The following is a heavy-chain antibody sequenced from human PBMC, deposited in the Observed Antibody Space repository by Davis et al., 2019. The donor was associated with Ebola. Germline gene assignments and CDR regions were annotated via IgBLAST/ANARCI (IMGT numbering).Heavy chain of an antibody. Sequence: GESLKISCAASGFTFSSYGMHWVRQAPGKGLEWVAVISYDGSNKYYADSVKGRFTISRDNSKNTLYLQMNSLRAEDTAVYYCARQTTVAWFDPWGQGTLVTVSS. CDR3: ARQTTVAWFDP. CDR1: GFTFSSYG. V-gene: IGHV3-30*03. J-gene: IGHJ5*02. CDR2: ISYDGSNK. D-gene: IGHD4-23*01.